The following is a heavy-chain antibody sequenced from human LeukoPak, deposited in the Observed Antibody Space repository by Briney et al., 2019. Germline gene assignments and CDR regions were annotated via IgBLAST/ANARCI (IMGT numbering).Heavy chain of an antibody. D-gene: IGHD7-27*01. CDR1: GFTFSSYA. J-gene: IGHJ3*02. Sequence: PGGSLRLSCAASGFTFSSYAMHWVRQAPGKGLEWVAVISYDGSNKYYAVSVKGRFTISRDNSKNTLYLQMNSLRAEDTAVYYCARMNWGDAFDIWGQGTMVTVSS. V-gene: IGHV3-30-3*01. CDR2: ISYDGSNK. CDR3: ARMNWGDAFDI.